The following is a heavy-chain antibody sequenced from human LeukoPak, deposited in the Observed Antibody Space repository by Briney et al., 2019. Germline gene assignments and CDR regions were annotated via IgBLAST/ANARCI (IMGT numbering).Heavy chain of an antibody. Sequence: GGSLRLSCAASGFTFSSYGMHWVRQAPGKGLEWVAFIRYDGSNKYYADSVKGRFTISRDNSKNTLYLQMNSLRAEDTAVYYCARSARSGYYQYAFDIWGQGTMVTVSS. V-gene: IGHV3-30*02. CDR2: IRYDGSNK. CDR1: GFTFSSYG. J-gene: IGHJ3*02. D-gene: IGHD3-22*01. CDR3: ARSARSGYYQYAFDI.